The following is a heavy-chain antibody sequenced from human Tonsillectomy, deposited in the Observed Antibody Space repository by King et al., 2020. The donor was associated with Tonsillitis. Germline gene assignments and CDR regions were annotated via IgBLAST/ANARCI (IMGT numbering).Heavy chain of an antibody. Sequence: QLVQSGGGLVQPGGSLRLSCAASGFTFSSYAMSWVRQAPGKGLEWVSAISGSGGSTYYADSVKGRFTISRDNSKNTLYLQMNSLRAEDTAVYYCAKDIIVVVVAATNWLDPWGQGTLVTVSS. CDR2: ISGSGGST. CDR1: GFTFSSYA. V-gene: IGHV3-23*04. J-gene: IGHJ5*02. D-gene: IGHD2-15*01. CDR3: AKDIIVVVVAATNWLDP.